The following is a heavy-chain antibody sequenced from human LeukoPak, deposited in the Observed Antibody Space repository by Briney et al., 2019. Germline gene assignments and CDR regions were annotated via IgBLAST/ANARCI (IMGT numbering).Heavy chain of an antibody. CDR1: GGPFSGYY. CDR3: TRGSIAYYYMDV. D-gene: IGHD3-22*01. CDR2: IYYSGST. J-gene: IGHJ6*03. Sequence: PSETLSLTCAVSGGPFSGYYWNWIRQPPGKGLEWIGNIYYSGSTNYNPSLKSRVTISVDTSKNQFSLKLSSVTAADTAVYYCTRGSIAYYYMDVWGKGTTVTISS. V-gene: IGHV4-59*01.